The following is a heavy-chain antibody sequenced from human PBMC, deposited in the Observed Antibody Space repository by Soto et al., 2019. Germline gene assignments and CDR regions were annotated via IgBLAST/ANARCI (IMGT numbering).Heavy chain of an antibody. CDR1: GGSFSGNY. D-gene: IGHD6-19*01. V-gene: IGHV4-34*01. J-gene: IGHJ4*02. Sequence: QVQLQQWGAGLLKPSETLSLTCAVSGGSFSGNYWSWIRQPPGKGLEWIGEINHSGSTNYNPHLKSRVTISVDKAKNQLSLKLSSVTAADTAVYYCARQRISQWLVYYFDYWGQGTLVPVSS. CDR2: INHSGST. CDR3: ARQRISQWLVYYFDY.